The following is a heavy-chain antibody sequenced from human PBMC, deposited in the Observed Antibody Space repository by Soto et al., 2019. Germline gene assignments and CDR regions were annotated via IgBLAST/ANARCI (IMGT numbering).Heavy chain of an antibody. J-gene: IGHJ3*02. Sequence: EVQLVESGGGLVQPGGSLRLSCAASGFTFTTYWMACVRQAPGTGLEWVATLKEDESEVYYVDSVRGRFTVSRDNSKNSLYLQMNSLRAEDTAVYYCARPLGWRDAFDIWGPGTMVTVSS. D-gene: IGHD6-19*01. V-gene: IGHV3-7*01. CDR1: GFTFTTYW. CDR2: LKEDESEV. CDR3: ARPLGWRDAFDI.